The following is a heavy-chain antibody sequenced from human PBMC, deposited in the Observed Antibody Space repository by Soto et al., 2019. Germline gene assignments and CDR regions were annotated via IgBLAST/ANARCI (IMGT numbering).Heavy chain of an antibody. CDR1: GGFMSRSSYY. D-gene: IGHD3-10*01. CDR2: IYYSGST. V-gene: IGHV4-39*01. Sequence: ETRSLTCSVSGGFMSRSSYYWGWIRQPPGKGLEWIGSIYYSGSTYYNPSLKSRVTISVDTSKNQFSLKLSSVTAADTAVYYCARLLLFGKLLAPRSTVVWC. CDR3: ARLLLFGKLLAPRSTVV. J-gene: IGHJ6*02.